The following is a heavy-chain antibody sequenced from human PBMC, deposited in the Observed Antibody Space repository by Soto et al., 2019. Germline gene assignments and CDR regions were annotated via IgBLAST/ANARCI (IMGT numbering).Heavy chain of an antibody. CDR3: ARPRYCSSSSCHTFVY. CDR1: GGSISSYY. Sequence: SETLSLTCTVSGGSISSYYWSWIRQPPGRGLEWIGNIYYSGTTNYNPSLKSRVTISVDTSKNQFSLKLTSVTAADTAVYYCARPRYCSSSSCHTFVYWGQGTLVTVSS. V-gene: IGHV4-59*01. D-gene: IGHD2-2*02. J-gene: IGHJ4*02. CDR2: IYYSGTT.